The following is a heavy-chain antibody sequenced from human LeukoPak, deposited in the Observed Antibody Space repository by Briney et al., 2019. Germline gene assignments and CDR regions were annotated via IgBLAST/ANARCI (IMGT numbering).Heavy chain of an antibody. J-gene: IGHJ4*02. CDR1: SGSISSYY. D-gene: IGHD1-26*01. V-gene: IGHV4-4*07. CDR2: VFTSAIISGNT. Sequence: SETLSLTCTVSSGSISSYYWSWIRQPPGKGLEWIGRVFTSAIISGNTNYNPSLKSRVTMSLDTSKNQFSLKLSSVTAADTAVYYCARAAHSGSLAPFDYWGQGTLVTVSS. CDR3: ARAAHSGSLAPFDY.